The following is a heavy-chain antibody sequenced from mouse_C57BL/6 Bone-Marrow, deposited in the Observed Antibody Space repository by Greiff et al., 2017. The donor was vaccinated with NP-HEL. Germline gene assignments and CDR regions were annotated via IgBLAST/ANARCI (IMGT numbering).Heavy chain of an antibody. V-gene: IGHV1-64*01. D-gene: IGHD1-1*01. CDR2: IHPNSGST. CDR1: GYTFTSYW. Sequence: VQLQQPGAELVKPGASVKLSCKASGYTFTSYWMHWVKQRPGQGLEWIGMIHPNSGSTNYNEKFKSKATLTVDKSSSTAYMQRSSLTSEDSAVYYCARPITTVAPEYFDVWGTGTTVTVSS. CDR3: ARPITTVAPEYFDV. J-gene: IGHJ1*03.